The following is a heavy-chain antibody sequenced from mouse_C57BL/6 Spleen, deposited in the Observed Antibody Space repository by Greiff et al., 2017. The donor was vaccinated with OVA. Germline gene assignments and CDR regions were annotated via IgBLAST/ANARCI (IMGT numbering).Heavy chain of an antibody. D-gene: IGHD1-1*01. J-gene: IGHJ3*01. CDR1: GYTFTDYY. Sequence: VQLQQSGPELVKPGASVKISCKASGYTFTDYYMNWVKQSHGKSLEWIGDINPNNGGTSYNQKFKGKATLTVDKSSSTAYMELRSLTSEDSAVYYCARTRLYGWFAYWGQGTLVTVSA. V-gene: IGHV1-26*01. CDR2: INPNNGGT. CDR3: ARTRLYGWFAY.